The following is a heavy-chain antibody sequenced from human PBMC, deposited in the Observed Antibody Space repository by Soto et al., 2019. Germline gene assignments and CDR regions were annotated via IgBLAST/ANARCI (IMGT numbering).Heavy chain of an antibody. V-gene: IGHV1-18*01. D-gene: IGHD6-19*01. CDR2: ISAYNGDT. CDR3: ARAAGTGAFDI. CDR1: GYTFTSYG. Sequence: AASVKVSCKASGYTFTSYGISWVRQAPGQGLEWMGWISAYNGDTNYAQKFQGRVTMTRDTSISTAYMELSRLRSDDTAVYYCARAAGTGAFDIWGQGTMVTVSS. J-gene: IGHJ3*02.